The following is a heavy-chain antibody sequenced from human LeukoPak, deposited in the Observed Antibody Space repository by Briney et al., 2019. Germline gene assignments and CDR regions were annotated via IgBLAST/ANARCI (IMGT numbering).Heavy chain of an antibody. Sequence: GGSLRLSCAASGFTFSNYDMHWVRQAPGKGLEWVAVIWYDGSNKYYADSVKGRFTISRDNSNNTLYLQMNSLRAEDTAVYYCAREYSDYGYYYNMEVWGQGTTVTVSS. CDR2: IWYDGSNK. CDR1: GFTFSNYD. D-gene: IGHD5-12*01. CDR3: AREYSDYGYYYNMEV. V-gene: IGHV3-30*19. J-gene: IGHJ6*02.